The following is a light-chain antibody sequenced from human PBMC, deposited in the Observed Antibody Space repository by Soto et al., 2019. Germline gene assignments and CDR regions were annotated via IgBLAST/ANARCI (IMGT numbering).Light chain of an antibody. CDR3: QQHCRTPVT. CDR2: WAS. Sequence: DIVMTQSPDSLSVSLGERATINCKSSQRGLYSSNNNNYLAWYQQKPGQPPKLLIYWASTRESGVPDRFSGTGSGTDFTLTTSTLQAADEAVDYCQQHCRTPVTFGQGTKLSIK. V-gene: IGKV4-1*01. J-gene: IGKJ2*01. CDR1: QRGLYSSNNNNY.